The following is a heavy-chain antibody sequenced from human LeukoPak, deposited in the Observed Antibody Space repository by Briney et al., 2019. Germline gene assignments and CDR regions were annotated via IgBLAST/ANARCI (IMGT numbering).Heavy chain of an antibody. Sequence: SETLSLTCTVSGGSISSYYWSWIRQPPGEGLEWIGYIYYSGSTNYNPSLKSRVTISVDTSKNQFSLKLSSVTAADTAVYYCARMTIADDSETFDYWGQGTLVTVSS. CDR2: IYYSGST. V-gene: IGHV4-59*01. J-gene: IGHJ4*02. D-gene: IGHD6-13*01. CDR3: ARMTIADDSETFDY. CDR1: GGSISSYY.